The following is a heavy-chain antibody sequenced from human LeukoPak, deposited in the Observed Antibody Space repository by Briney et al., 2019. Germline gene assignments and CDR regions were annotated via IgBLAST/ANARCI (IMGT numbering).Heavy chain of an antibody. Sequence: GRSLRLSCAASGFTLSSYWMNWVRQAPGKGLEWVANIKQDGSEKYYVDSVKGRFTISRDNAKNSLYLQMNSLRVEDTAVFYCAREGGAARAFDIWGQGTMVTVSS. CDR3: AREGGAARAFDI. D-gene: IGHD3-16*01. CDR2: IKQDGSEK. CDR1: GFTLSSYW. V-gene: IGHV3-7*01. J-gene: IGHJ3*02.